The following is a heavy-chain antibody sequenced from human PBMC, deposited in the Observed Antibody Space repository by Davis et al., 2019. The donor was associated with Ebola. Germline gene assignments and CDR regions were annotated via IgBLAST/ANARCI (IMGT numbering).Heavy chain of an antibody. J-gene: IGHJ4*02. CDR2: IRGKANSYAT. V-gene: IGHV3-73*01. D-gene: IGHD6-6*01. CDR3: TSLGQLQSSRGY. Sequence: GESLKISCAAAGVTFSGSAMHWVCPASGKGLEWVGRIRGKANSYATAYAASVKGRFTISRDDSKNTAYLRMNSLKTEDTAVYYCTSLGQLQSSRGYGGQGTLVNVAS. CDR1: GVTFSGSA.